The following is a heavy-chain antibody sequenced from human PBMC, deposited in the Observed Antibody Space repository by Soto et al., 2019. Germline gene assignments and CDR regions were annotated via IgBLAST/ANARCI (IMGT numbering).Heavy chain of an antibody. CDR1: GGSISSYY. D-gene: IGHD3-10*01. CDR2: IYYSGST. V-gene: IGHV4-59*01. J-gene: IGHJ6*02. Sequence: SETLSLTCTVSGGSISSYYWSWIRQPPGKGLEWIGYIYYSGSTNYNPSLKSRVTISVDTSENQFSLKLSSVTAADTAVYYCARAYYGSGSYPRYYYGMDVWGQGTTVTVSS. CDR3: ARAYYGSGSYPRYYYGMDV.